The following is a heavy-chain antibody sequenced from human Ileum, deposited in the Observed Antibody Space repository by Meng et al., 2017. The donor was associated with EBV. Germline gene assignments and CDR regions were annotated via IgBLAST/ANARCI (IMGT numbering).Heavy chain of an antibody. Sequence: QQGTVLLKPSAPPSLPCAVDGGSFHDYYWTWLRQPPGKGLEWIGEIDQSGYTKFNPSLSSRATISRDTSNNQFSLRLNSVTAADTALYYCARYGRCNGNSFYCFDPWGQGTLVTVSS. D-gene: IGHD4-23*01. CDR2: IDQSGYT. CDR3: ARYGRCNGNSFYCFDP. V-gene: IGHV4-34*01. J-gene: IGHJ5*02. CDR1: GGSFHDYY.